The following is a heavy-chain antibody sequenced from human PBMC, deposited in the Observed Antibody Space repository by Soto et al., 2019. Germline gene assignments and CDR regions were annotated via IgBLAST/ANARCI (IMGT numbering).Heavy chain of an antibody. J-gene: IGHJ2*01. Sequence: QVQLVQSGAEVKKPGASVNVSCKASGYTFTTYSVTWMRQAPGQGLEWMGWINAFSGITKYAQNLQDRITMTTDTSTSTAYKELRSLRSEDTAIYYCAREKFYGSSGYYVGNWYFDLWGRGTLVTVSS. CDR1: GYTFTTYS. CDR3: AREKFYGSSGYYVGNWYFDL. V-gene: IGHV1-18*04. CDR2: INAFSGIT. D-gene: IGHD3-22*01.